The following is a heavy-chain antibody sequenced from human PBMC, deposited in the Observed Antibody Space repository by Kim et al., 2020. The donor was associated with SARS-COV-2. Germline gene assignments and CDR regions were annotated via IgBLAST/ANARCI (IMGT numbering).Heavy chain of an antibody. CDR3: ARDFGGRDDY. CDR2: TT. Sequence: TTNYNPSLRSRVPILVDTSKNQFSLKLRSVTAADTAIYYCARDFGGRDDYWGQGTLVSVSS. V-gene: IGHV4-59*01. J-gene: IGHJ4*02. D-gene: IGHD2-15*01.